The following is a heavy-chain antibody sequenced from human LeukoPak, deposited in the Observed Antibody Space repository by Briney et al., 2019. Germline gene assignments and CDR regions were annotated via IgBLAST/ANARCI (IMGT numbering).Heavy chain of an antibody. Sequence: SETLSLTCTVSGGSISSSSYYWGWIRQPPGKGLEWIGSIYDSGSTYYNLSLKSRVTISVDTSKNQFSLKLSSVTAADTAVYYCARLGRCSGGSCYLYYYMDVWGKGTTVTISS. J-gene: IGHJ6*03. V-gene: IGHV4-39*01. CDR2: IYDSGST. CDR3: ARLGRCSGGSCYLYYYMDV. D-gene: IGHD2-15*01. CDR1: GGSISSSSYY.